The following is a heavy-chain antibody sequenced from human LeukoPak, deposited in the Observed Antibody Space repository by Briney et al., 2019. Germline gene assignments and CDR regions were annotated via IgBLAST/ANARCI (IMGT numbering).Heavy chain of an antibody. V-gene: IGHV3-30*18. CDR3: AKGLAAARILYYYGMDV. CDR1: GFTFSSYG. CDR2: ILSDGSNK. Sequence: PGGALRLSCAASGFTFSSYGMHWVRQAPGKGLEWVAVILSDGSNKYYADSVKGRFTISRDNSKNTLYLQMNSLRAEDTAVYYCAKGLAAARILYYYGMDVWGQGTTVTVSS. D-gene: IGHD6-13*01. J-gene: IGHJ6*02.